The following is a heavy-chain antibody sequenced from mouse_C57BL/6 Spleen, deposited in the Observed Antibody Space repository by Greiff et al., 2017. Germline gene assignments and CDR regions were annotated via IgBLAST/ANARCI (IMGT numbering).Heavy chain of an antibody. D-gene: IGHD1-1*01. CDR1: GYAFSSSW. Sequence: VQLQHSGPELVKPGASVKISCKASGYAFSSSWMNWVKQRPGKGLEWIGRIYPGDGDTNYNGKFKGKATLTADKSSSTAYMQLSSLTSEDSAVYFCSRYYYGSSYFDYWGQGTTLTVSS. J-gene: IGHJ2*01. V-gene: IGHV1-82*01. CDR2: IYPGDGDT. CDR3: SRYYYGSSYFDY.